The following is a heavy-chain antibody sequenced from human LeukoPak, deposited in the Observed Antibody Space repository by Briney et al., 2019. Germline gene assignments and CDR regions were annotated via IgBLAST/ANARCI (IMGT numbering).Heavy chain of an antibody. CDR3: ARRKDYDILTGYYVDY. CDR1: GYSFTSYW. Sequence: GESLKISCKGSGYSFTSYWIGWVRQMPGKGLEWMGIIYPGDSDTRYSPSFQGQVTISADKSISTAYLQWSSPKASDTAMYYCARRKDYDILTGYYVDYWGQGTLVTVSS. V-gene: IGHV5-51*01. J-gene: IGHJ4*02. D-gene: IGHD3-9*01. CDR2: IYPGDSDT.